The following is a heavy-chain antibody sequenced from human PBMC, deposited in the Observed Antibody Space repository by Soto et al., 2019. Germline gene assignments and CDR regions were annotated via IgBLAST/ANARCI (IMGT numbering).Heavy chain of an antibody. D-gene: IGHD6-13*01. CDR1: GFTVSCYG. V-gene: IGHV3-13*01. J-gene: IGHJ6*02. CDR2: IGTAGDT. Sequence: GSLRLSCAASGFTVSCYGRHWVRQATGKGLEWVSAIGTAGDTYYPGSVKGRFTISRENAKNSLYLQMNSLRAEDTAVYYCARGGGIAAAGHIGYYYYYGMDVWGQGTTVTVSS. CDR3: ARGGGIAAAGHIGYYYYYGMDV.